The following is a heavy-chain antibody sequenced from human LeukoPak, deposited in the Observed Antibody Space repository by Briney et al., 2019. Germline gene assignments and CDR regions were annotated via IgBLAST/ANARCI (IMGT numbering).Heavy chain of an antibody. D-gene: IGHD6-13*01. Sequence: ASETLSLTCAVYGGSFSGYYWSWIRQPPGKGLEWIGEINHSGGTNYNPSLKSRVTISVDTSKNQFSLKLSSVTAADTAVYYCARASSSWQTHLFDYWGQGTLVTVSS. J-gene: IGHJ4*02. CDR1: GGSFSGYY. CDR3: ARASSSWQTHLFDY. V-gene: IGHV4-34*01. CDR2: INHSGGT.